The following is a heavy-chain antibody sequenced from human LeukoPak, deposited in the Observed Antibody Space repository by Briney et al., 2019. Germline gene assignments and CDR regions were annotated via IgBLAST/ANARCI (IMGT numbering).Heavy chain of an antibody. CDR3: ARGDDSSSFDY. CDR1: GYTFTNNF. CDR2: INPSGDNT. V-gene: IGHV1-46*01. Sequence: ASVKVSCKASGYTFTNNFMHWVRQAPGQGLEWMGIINPSGDNTWYAQKFQGRVTITADKSTSTAYMELSSLRSEDTAVYYCARGDDSSSFDYWGQGTLVTVSS. J-gene: IGHJ4*02. D-gene: IGHD6-13*01.